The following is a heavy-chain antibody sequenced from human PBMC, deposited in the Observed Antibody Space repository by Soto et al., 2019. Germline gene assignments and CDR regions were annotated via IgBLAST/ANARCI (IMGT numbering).Heavy chain of an antibody. D-gene: IGHD5-18*01. V-gene: IGHV3-30-3*01. CDR1: GFTFSSYA. Sequence: QVQLVESGGGVVQPGRSLRLSCAASGFTFSSYAMHWVRQAPGKGLEWVAVISYDGSNKYYADSVKGRFTISRDNSKNSMNLQKNSLRAEDTAVYYCSRYGQYSYGTFDYWGQGNLGTVAS. J-gene: IGHJ4*02. CDR3: SRYGQYSYGTFDY. CDR2: ISYDGSNK.